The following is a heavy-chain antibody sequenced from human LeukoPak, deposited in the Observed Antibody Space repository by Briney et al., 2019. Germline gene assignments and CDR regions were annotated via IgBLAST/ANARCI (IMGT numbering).Heavy chain of an antibody. D-gene: IGHD4-23*01. J-gene: IGHJ4*02. CDR2: ISAYNRDT. CDR3: ARDTSGGPYFDY. CDR1: GYTFTSYG. Sequence: ASVKVSCRASGYTFTSYGISWVRQAPGQGLEWVGWISAYNRDTNYAQKVQGRVTMTTDTSTTTAYMELRSLRSDDTAVYYCARDTSGGPYFDYWGQGALVTVAS. V-gene: IGHV1-18*01.